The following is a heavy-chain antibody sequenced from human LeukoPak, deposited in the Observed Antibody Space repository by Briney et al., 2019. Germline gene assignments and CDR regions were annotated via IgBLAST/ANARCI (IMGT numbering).Heavy chain of an antibody. J-gene: IGHJ6*03. CDR3: ARGCYDFWSGYYHMDV. D-gene: IGHD3-3*01. Sequence: GGSLRLSCAASGFTFSSYWMHWVRQAPGKGLVWVSRINTDGSSTSYADSVKGRFTISRDNAKSTLYLQMNSLRAEDTAVYYCARGCYDFWSGYYHMDVWGKGTTVTVSS. V-gene: IGHV3-74*01. CDR2: INTDGSST. CDR1: GFTFSSYW.